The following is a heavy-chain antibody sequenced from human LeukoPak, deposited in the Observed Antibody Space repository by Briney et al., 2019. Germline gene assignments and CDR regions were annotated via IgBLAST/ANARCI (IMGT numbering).Heavy chain of an antibody. V-gene: IGHV4-59*11. CDR1: RGSISTHY. CDR3: ARDQTTVTKGFDI. D-gene: IGHD4-17*01. J-gene: IGHJ3*02. Sequence: PSETLSLTCTVSRGSISTHYWTWIRQPPGKGLEWIGYISYIGSTNYNPSLKSRVTISVDTSKNRFSLKLSAMTAADTAVYFCARDQTTVTKGFDIWGQGTVVTVSS. CDR2: ISYIGST.